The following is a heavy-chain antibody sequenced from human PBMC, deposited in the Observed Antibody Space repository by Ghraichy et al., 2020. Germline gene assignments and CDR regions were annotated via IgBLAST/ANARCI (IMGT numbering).Heavy chain of an antibody. V-gene: IGHV4-39*01. CDR1: GGSISSSSYY. D-gene: IGHD2-2*01. CDR3: ARLIPDIVVVPTARGWFDP. CDR2: IYYSGSS. J-gene: IGHJ5*02. Sequence: SQTLSLTCTVSGGSISSSSYYWGWIRQPPGKGLELIGSIYYSGSSYYNPSLKSRVTISVDTSKNQLSLKLSSVTAADTAVYYCARLIPDIVVVPTARGWFDPWGQGTLVTVSS.